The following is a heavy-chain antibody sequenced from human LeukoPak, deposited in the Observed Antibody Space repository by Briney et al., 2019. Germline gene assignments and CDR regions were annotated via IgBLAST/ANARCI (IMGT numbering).Heavy chain of an antibody. CDR2: IKREGGDR. CDR3: ARSGRGVDSFYFYMDV. V-gene: IGHV3-7*01. J-gene: IGHJ6*03. CDR1: GFTFSSNG. Sequence: GGSLRLSCATSGFTFSSNGMSWVRQAPGKGLEWVAYIKREGGDRYYVDSVKGRFTISRDNAKNSLYLQMNSLRAEDTAVYYCARSGRGVDSFYFYMDVWGKGTTVTVSS. D-gene: IGHD3-10*01.